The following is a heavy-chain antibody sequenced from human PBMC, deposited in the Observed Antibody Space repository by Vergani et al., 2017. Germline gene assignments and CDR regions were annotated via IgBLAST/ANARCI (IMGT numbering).Heavy chain of an antibody. CDR2: MYHSGST. V-gene: IGHV4-59*12. CDR3: ARDGGSVYGSGSYYIDY. CDR1: GGSMSGYY. J-gene: IGHJ4*02. D-gene: IGHD3-10*01. Sequence: QVRLQESGPGLVKPSETLSLTCSVSGGSMSGYYWSWIRQPPGKELEWIWYMYHSGSTNYNPALETRVTISGDTSKNQFSLKLSSVTAADTAGYYCARDGGSVYGSGSYYIDYWGQGTLVTVSS.